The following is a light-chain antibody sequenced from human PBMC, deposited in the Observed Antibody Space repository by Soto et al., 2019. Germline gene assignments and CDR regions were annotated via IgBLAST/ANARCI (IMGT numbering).Light chain of an antibody. CDR2: GAS. J-gene: IGKJ1*01. V-gene: IGKV3-15*01. CDR3: QQYNNWPPTWT. CDR1: QSVSSN. Sequence: EIVMTQSPATLSVSPGERATPSCRASQSVSSNLAWYQQKPGQAPRLLIYGASTRATGIPARFSGSGSGTEFTLTISSLQSEDFAVYYCQQYNNWPPTWTFGQGTKVDIK.